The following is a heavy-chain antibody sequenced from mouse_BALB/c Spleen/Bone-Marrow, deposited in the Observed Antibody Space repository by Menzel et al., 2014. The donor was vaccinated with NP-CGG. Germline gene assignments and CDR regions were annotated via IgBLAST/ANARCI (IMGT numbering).Heavy chain of an antibody. Sequence: EAKLVESGGGLVKPGGSLKLSCPASGFTFSSYAMSWVRQTPEKRLARVASISSGGSTYYPDSVKGRFTISRDKARNILYLQMSSLRSEDTAMFYFARVGGYYGYDELAWFAYWGQGTLVTVSA. V-gene: IGHV5-6-5*01. CDR2: ISSGGST. CDR1: GFTFSSYA. CDR3: ARVGGYYGYDELAWFAY. J-gene: IGHJ3*01. D-gene: IGHD2-2*01.